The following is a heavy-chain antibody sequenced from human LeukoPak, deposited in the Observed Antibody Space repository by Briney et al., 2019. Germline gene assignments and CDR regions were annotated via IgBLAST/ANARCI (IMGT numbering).Heavy chain of an antibody. CDR2: IRDNGRNK. CDR1: GFSFSIYG. V-gene: IGHV3-30*02. J-gene: IGHJ6*03. CDR3: AKDGRTLEVTPDYYMDV. Sequence: QPGRSLRLSCTASGFSFSIYGMHWVRQAPGNGLEWVAFIRDNGRNKFYADSVRGRFTISRDNSNNTLYLQMNGLRNEDTAVYYCAKDGRTLEVTPDYYMDVWGKGTTVAVSS. D-gene: IGHD1-26*01.